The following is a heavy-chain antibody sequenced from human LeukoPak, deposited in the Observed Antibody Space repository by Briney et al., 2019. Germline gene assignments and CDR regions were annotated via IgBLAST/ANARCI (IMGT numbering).Heavy chain of an antibody. D-gene: IGHD3-10*01. CDR1: GFTFSSYS. CDR3: ARGSYASGSYTFDY. V-gene: IGHV3-21*01. CDR2: ISSSSSYI. Sequence: KSGGSLRLSCAASGFTFSSYSMNWVRQAPGKGLEWVSSISSSSSYIYYADSVKGRFTISRDNAKNSLYLQMNSLRAEDTAVYYCARGSYASGSYTFDYWGQGTLVTVSS. J-gene: IGHJ4*02.